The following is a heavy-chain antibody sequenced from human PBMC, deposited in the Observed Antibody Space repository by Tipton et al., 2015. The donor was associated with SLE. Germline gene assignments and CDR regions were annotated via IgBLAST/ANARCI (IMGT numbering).Heavy chain of an antibody. CDR2: ISYDGSNK. CDR3: AMVDYYDSSGANY. J-gene: IGHJ4*02. CDR1: GFTFSSYA. Sequence: SLRLSCAASGFTFSSYAMHWVRQAPGKGLEWVAVISYDGSNKYYADSVKGRFTISRDNAKNSLYLQMNSLRAEDTAVYYCAMVDYYDSSGANYWGQGTLVTVSS. D-gene: IGHD3-22*01. V-gene: IGHV3-30*04.